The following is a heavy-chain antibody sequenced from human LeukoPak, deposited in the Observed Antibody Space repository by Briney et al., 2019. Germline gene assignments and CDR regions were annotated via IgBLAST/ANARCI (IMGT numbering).Heavy chain of an antibody. CDR1: GFTFSNVW. J-gene: IGHJ3*01. D-gene: IGHD2-21*01. V-gene: IGHV3-74*01. CDR2: INTAGST. Sequence: PGGSLVLSCAASGFTFSNVWMHWVRQPPGQGLVWLCRINTAGSTVYADPVKGRFTISRDNAKNMVYLQMNSLRTEDTAVYYCASFRDTDNWGRGTMVTVSS. CDR3: ASFRDTDN.